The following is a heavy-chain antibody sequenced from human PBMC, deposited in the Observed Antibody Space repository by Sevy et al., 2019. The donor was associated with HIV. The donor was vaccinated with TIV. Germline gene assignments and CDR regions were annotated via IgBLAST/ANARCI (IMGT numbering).Heavy chain of an antibody. CDR2: IYYSGST. J-gene: IGHJ5*02. Sequence: SENLSLTCTVSGGSISSSSYYWGWIRQPPGKGLEWIGSIYYSGSTYYNPSLKSRVTISVDTSKNQFSLKLSSVTAADTAVYYCARLRGGWGGRGFDPWGQGTLVTVSS. D-gene: IGHD6-19*01. CDR1: GGSISSSSYY. V-gene: IGHV4-39*01. CDR3: ARLRGGWGGRGFDP.